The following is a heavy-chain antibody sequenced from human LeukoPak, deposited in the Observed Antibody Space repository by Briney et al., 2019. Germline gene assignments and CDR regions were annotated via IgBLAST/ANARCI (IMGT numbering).Heavy chain of an antibody. CDR1: GYSISSGYY. Sequence: SETLSLTCAASGYSISSGYYWGWIRQPPGKGLEWIGSIYHSGSTYYNPSLKSRVTTSVDTSKNQFSLKLSSVTAADTAVYYCARDVGPPTGYCSSTSCFSPLFDPWGQGTLVTVSS. D-gene: IGHD2-2*01. V-gene: IGHV4-38-2*02. CDR3: ARDVGPPTGYCSSTSCFSPLFDP. J-gene: IGHJ5*02. CDR2: IYHSGST.